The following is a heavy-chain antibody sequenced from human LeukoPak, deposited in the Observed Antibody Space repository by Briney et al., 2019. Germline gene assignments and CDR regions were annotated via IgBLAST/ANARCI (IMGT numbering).Heavy chain of an antibody. CDR2: INPSGGST. V-gene: IGHV1-46*01. J-gene: IGHJ4*02. CDR3: AAIAAVTKYYFDY. D-gene: IGHD6-13*01. CDR1: GYTFTSYY. Sequence: GASVKVSCKASGYTFTSYYMHWVRQAPGQGLEWMGIINPSGGSTSYAQKFQGRVTMTRDTSTSTVYMELSSQRSEDTAVYYCAAIAAVTKYYFDYWGQGTLVAVSS.